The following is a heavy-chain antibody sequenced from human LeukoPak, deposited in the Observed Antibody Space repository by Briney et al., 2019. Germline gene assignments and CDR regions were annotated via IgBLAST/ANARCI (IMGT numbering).Heavy chain of an antibody. CDR1: GFTFSSYS. CDR3: ARAGYCSSASCYLRGHYDY. Sequence: GGSLRLSCAASGFTFSSYSMSWVRQPPGKGLEWVSYISSGSSTIYYADSVKGRFTISRDNAKNSLYLQMNSLRAEDTALYYCARAGYCSSASCYLRGHYDYWGQGTLDTVSS. D-gene: IGHD2-2*01. CDR2: ISSGSSTI. V-gene: IGHV3-48*04. J-gene: IGHJ4*02.